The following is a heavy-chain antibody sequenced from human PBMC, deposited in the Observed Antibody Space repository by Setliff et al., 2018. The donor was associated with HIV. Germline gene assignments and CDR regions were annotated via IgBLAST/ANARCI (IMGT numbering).Heavy chain of an antibody. V-gene: IGHV4-39*01. D-gene: IGHD2-21*01. CDR2: IYYSGST. CDR3: ARGLLVDFQGFDY. CDR1: GGSISSSNYC. Sequence: SETLSLTCTVSGGSISSSNYCWGWIRQPPGKGLEWIGSIYYSGSTYYNPSLKSRVTISVDTSKNQFSLKVNSVTAADTAVYYCARGLLVDFQGFDYWGQGTLVTVS. J-gene: IGHJ4*02.